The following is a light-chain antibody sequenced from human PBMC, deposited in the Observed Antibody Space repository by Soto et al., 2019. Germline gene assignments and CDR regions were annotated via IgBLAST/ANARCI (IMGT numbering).Light chain of an antibody. CDR3: QQRSNWPPYT. V-gene: IGKV3-11*01. Sequence: EIVLTQSPATLSLSPGERATLSCRASQSVSSYLAWYQQKPGQAPRLLIYDASNRATGIPARFSGSVSGTDFPLTISSLEPDDFAVYYCQQRSNWPPYTFGQGTKLEIK. CDR1: QSVSSY. CDR2: DAS. J-gene: IGKJ2*01.